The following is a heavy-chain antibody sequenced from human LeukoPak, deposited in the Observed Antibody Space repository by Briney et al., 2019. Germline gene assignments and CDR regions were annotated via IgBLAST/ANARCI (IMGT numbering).Heavy chain of an antibody. CDR2: IYYSGST. J-gene: IGHJ4*02. D-gene: IGHD6-6*01. CDR1: GGSISSSNYY. CDR3: ARRRRIAARPLVDY. V-gene: IGHV4-39*01. Sequence: SETLSLTCTVSGGSISSSNYYWGWIRQPPGKGLEWIGSIYYSGSTDYNPSLKSRVTISVDTSKNQFSLKLSSVTAADTAVYYCARRRRIAARPLVDYWGQGTLVTVSS.